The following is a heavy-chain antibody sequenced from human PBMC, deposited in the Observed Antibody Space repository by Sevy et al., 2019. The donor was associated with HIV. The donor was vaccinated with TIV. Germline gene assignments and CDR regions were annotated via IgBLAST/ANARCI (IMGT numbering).Heavy chain of an antibody. CDR2: ISYDGSNK. CDR1: GFTFSSYG. Sequence: GGSLRLSCAASGFTFSSYGMHWVRQAPGKGLEWVAVISYDGSNKYYADSVKGRFTISRDNSKNTLYLQMNSLRAEDTAWYYCAKADSSGYYYLDYWGQGTLVTVSS. J-gene: IGHJ4*02. D-gene: IGHD3-22*01. V-gene: IGHV3-30*18. CDR3: AKADSSGYYYLDY.